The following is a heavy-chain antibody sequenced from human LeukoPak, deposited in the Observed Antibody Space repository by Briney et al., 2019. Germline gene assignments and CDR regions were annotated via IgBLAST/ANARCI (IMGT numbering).Heavy chain of an antibody. V-gene: IGHV3-23*01. CDR2: ISGSGSGGST. J-gene: IGHJ4*02. D-gene: IGHD5-24*01. CDR3: AKSGYNRFDY. Sequence: GGSLRLSCAASGFTFSSSAMSWVRQAPGKGLEWVSNISGSGSGGSTYYADSVKGRFTISRDNSKNTLYLQMNSLRAEDTAVYYRAKSGYNRFDYWGQGTLVTVSS. CDR1: GFTFSSSA.